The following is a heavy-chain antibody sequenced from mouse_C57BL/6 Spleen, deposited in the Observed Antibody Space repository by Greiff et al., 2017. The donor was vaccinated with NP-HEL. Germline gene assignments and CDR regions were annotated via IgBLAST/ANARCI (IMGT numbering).Heavy chain of an antibody. D-gene: IGHD2-4*01. CDR2: ISSGSSTI. J-gene: IGHJ3*01. V-gene: IGHV5-17*01. CDR3: ASGGLYDYDVAY. Sequence: EVMLVESGGGLVKPGGSLKLSCAASGFTFSDYGMHWVRQAPEKGLEWVAYISSGSSTIYYADTVKGRFTISRDNAKNTLFLQMTSLRSEDTAMYYCASGGLYDYDVAYWGQGTLVTVSA. CDR1: GFTFSDYG.